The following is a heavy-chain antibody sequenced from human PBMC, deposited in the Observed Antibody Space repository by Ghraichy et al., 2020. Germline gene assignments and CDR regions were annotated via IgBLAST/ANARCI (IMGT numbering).Heavy chain of an antibody. CDR1: GGSISSSNW. CDR2: IYHSGST. J-gene: IGHJ6*02. D-gene: IGHD3-10*01. Sequence: GALNISCAVSGGSISSSNWWSWVRQPPGKGLEWIGEIYHSGSTNYNPSLKSRVTISVDKSKNQFSLKLSSVTAADTAVYYCARDRVLLWFGPIYGMDVWGQGTTVTVSS. CDR3: ARDRVLLWFGPIYGMDV. V-gene: IGHV4-4*02.